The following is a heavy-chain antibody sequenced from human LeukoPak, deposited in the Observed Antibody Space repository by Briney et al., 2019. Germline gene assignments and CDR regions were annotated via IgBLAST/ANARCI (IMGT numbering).Heavy chain of an antibody. CDR3: ARSVAAAGLDY. CDR1: RFTFSSYW. CDR2: INSDGSST. V-gene: IGHV3-74*01. J-gene: IGHJ4*02. Sequence: GGSLRLSCAASRFTFSSYWMHWVRQAPGKGLVWVSRINSDGSSTSYTDSVKGRFTISRDNAKNSLYLQMNSLRAEDTAVYYCARSVAAAGLDYWGQGTLVTVSS. D-gene: IGHD6-13*01.